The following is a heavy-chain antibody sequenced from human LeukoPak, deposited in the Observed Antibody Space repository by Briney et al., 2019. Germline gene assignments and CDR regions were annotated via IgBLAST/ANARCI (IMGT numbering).Heavy chain of an antibody. J-gene: IGHJ4*02. V-gene: IGHV3-23*01. CDR1: GFTFSNYG. Sequence: GGSLRLSCAASGFTFSNYGMSWVRQAPGKGLEWVSSISGSGDSTFYADSVKGRFTISRDNSKNTLYLQMNSLRAEDTAVYYCAKWARRDGYNFDYWGQGTLVTVSS. CDR2: ISGSGDST. D-gene: IGHD5-24*01. CDR3: AKWARRDGYNFDY.